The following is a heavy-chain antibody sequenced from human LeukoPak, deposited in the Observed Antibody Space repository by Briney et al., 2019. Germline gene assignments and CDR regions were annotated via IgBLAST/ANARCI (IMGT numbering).Heavy chain of an antibody. D-gene: IGHD5-24*01. CDR1: GYTFTGYY. CDR3: ASATIYYYGMDV. J-gene: IGHJ6*02. Sequence: ASVTVSCKASGYTFTGYYMHWVRQAPGQGLEWMGWINPNSGGTNYAQKFQGRVTMTRDTSISTAYMELSRLRSDDTAVYYCASATIYYYGMDVWGQGTTVTVSS. CDR2: INPNSGGT. V-gene: IGHV1-2*02.